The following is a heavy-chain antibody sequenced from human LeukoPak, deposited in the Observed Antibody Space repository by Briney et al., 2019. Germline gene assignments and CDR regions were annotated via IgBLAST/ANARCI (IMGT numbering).Heavy chain of an antibody. J-gene: IGHJ4*02. Sequence: GGSLRLSCEASGFTFSHYWMHWVRQAPGKGLVWVSRTNTDGSSTSYVDSVKGRFTISRDNAKNTMYLQMNSLRAEDTAMYYCVPPDSSGLDWGQGTLVTVSS. V-gene: IGHV3-74*01. CDR1: GFTFSHYW. CDR3: VPPDSSGLD. D-gene: IGHD3-22*01. CDR2: TNTDGSST.